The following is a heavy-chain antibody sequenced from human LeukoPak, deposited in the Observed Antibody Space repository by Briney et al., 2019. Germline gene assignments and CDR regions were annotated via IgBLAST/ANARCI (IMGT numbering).Heavy chain of an antibody. CDR3: GSQLEFGYYYYMDV. Sequence: GASVKVSCKASGYTFTSHYIHWVRHAPGQGLEWMGMINPSGGRTSYAQKFQGRVTMTRDTSTTTVYMELSSLRSEDTAVYYCGSQLEFGYYYYMDVWGKGTTVTVSS. CDR2: INPSGGRT. V-gene: IGHV1-46*03. J-gene: IGHJ6*03. CDR1: GYTFTSHY. D-gene: IGHD1-1*01.